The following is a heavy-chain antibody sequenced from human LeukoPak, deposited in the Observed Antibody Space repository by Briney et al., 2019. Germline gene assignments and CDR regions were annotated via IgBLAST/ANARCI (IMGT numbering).Heavy chain of an antibody. CDR1: GGSISSGSYY. CDR3: AREDRITIFGVASSYFDY. V-gene: IGHV4-61*02. Sequence: SETLSLTCTVSGGSISSGSYYWNWIRQPAGKGLEWIGRICTRRSTNYNPSLKSRVTISVDTSKNQFSLKLSCGTAADTAVYYCAREDRITIFGVASSYFDYWGQGTLVTVSS. J-gene: IGHJ4*02. CDR2: ICTRRST. D-gene: IGHD3-3*01.